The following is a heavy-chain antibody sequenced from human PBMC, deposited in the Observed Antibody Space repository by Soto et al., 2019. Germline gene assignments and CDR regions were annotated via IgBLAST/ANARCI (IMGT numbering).Heavy chain of an antibody. CDR1: GGTFSSYA. CDR3: AVGYCSSTSCPTPYYYYYGMDV. J-gene: IGHJ6*02. V-gene: IGHV1-69*13. Sequence: ASVKVSCTASGGTFSSYAISWVRQAPGQGLEWMGGIIPIFGTADYAQKFQGRVTITADESTSTAYMELSSLRSEDTAVYYCAVGYCSSTSCPTPYYYYYGMDVWGQGTTVTVSS. CDR2: IIPIFGTA. D-gene: IGHD2-2*01.